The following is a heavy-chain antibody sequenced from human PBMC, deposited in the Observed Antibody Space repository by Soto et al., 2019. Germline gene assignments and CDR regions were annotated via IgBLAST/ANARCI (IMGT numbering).Heavy chain of an antibody. CDR3: ARDDVLCDGGRCYGVPLDV. Sequence: EVQLVESGGGLVQPGGSLRLSCAASGFTVSSKYMSWVRQAPGKGLEWVSLIQSGGTTYYADSVKGRFTLSRDTSENTMHLQTDGLGADDTAVYYCARDDVLCDGGRCYGVPLDVWCKGTTVTVSS. D-gene: IGHD2-15*01. CDR1: GFTVSSKY. CDR2: IQSGGTT. J-gene: IGHJ6*04. V-gene: IGHV3-66*01.